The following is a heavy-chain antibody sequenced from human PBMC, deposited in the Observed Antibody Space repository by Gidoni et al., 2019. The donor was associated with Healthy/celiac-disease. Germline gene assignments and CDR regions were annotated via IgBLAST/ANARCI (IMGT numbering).Heavy chain of an antibody. CDR1: GFTFGSYA. Sequence: EVQLLESGGGLVQPGGSLRLSCAASGFTFGSYAMSWVRQAPGKGLEWVSAISGSGGSTYYADSVKGRFTISRDNSKNTLYLQMNSLRAEDTAVYYCAKAARDGSGSLSSHYYYYGMDVWGQGTTVTVSS. CDR2: ISGSGGST. CDR3: AKAARDGSGSLSSHYYYYGMDV. V-gene: IGHV3-23*01. J-gene: IGHJ6*02. D-gene: IGHD3-10*01.